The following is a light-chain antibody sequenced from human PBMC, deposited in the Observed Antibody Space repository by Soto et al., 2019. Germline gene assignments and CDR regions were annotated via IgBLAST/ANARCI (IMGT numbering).Light chain of an antibody. V-gene: IGKV3-20*01. CDR2: ATS. CDR3: QSYNTARPT. J-gene: IGKJ5*01. Sequence: EVFLTQSPGTLYLFRWDIATLSCRASQRISSIYLAWYQQKPGQAPRLLIYATSSRATGIPDRFSGSGSGTDFTLTISGLQPEDLATYYCQSYNTARPTFGQGTRLEIK. CDR1: QRISSIY.